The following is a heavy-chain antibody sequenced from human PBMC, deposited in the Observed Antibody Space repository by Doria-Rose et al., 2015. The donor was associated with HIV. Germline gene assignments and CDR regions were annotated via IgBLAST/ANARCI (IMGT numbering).Heavy chain of an antibody. J-gene: IGHJ4*02. CDR1: GVSLSSPGMG. V-gene: IGHV2-26*01. CDR2: IFSDDER. CDR3: ARIKSSRWYHKYYFDF. Sequence: QESGPVPVKPTETLTLTCTVSGVSLSSPGMGVSWIRQPPGQALEWLANIFSDDERSYTTSLKSRLPISRGTSKSQLVLTMTDMDPVDTATYYCARIKSSRWYHKYYFDFWGQGTLVIVSA. D-gene: IGHD6-13*01.